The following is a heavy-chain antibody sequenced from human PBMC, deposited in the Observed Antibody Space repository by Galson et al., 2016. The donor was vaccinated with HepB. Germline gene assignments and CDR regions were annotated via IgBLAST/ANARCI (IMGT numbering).Heavy chain of an antibody. CDR2: IYHTGTT. V-gene: IGHV4-4*02. CDR3: ARAVGSANYYKYAFDI. J-gene: IGHJ3*02. CDR1: DGSISSGHW. Sequence: SETLSLTCAVSDGSISSGHWWSWVRQPPGKGLEWIGEIYHTGTTSYNPSLKSRLTISVDKSKNQFSLKLSSVTAADTAVYYCARAVGSANYYKYAFDIWGQGTMVTVSS. D-gene: IGHD3-10*01.